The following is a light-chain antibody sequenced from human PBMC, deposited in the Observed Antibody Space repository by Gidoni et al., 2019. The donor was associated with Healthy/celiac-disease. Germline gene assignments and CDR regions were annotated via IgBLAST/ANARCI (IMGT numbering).Light chain of an antibody. CDR3: QQYNNWPPWT. CDR1: QSVSSN. V-gene: IGKV3-15*01. J-gene: IGKJ1*01. CDR2: GAS. Sequence: ATLSCRASQSVSSNLAWYQQKPGQAPRLLIYGASTRATGIPAKFSGSGSGTEFTLTISSLQSEDFAVYYCQQYNNWPPWTFGPGTKVEIK.